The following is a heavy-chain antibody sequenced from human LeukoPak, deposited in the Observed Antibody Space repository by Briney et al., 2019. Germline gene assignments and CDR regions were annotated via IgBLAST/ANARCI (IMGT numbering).Heavy chain of an antibody. CDR2: ISYDGNNK. D-gene: IGHD4-23*01. CDR1: GFTFSSYG. V-gene: IGHV3-30*03. CDR3: ATDYGGNSDAFDI. J-gene: IGHJ3*02. Sequence: GGSLRLSCAASGFTFSSYGIHWVRQAPGKGLEWVAVISYDGNNKYYADSVKGRFTISRDNSKNTLYLQMNSLRAEDTALYYCATDYGGNSDAFDIWGQGTMVTVSS.